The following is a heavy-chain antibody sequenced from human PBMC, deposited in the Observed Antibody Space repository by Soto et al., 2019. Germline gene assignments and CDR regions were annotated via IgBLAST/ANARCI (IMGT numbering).Heavy chain of an antibody. CDR1: GGTFSTYT. D-gene: IGHD3-22*01. CDR2: IIPIIGII. CDR3: AGDPDSHYNDSHAYSYL. J-gene: IGHJ4*02. V-gene: IGHV1-69*04. Sequence: SVKVSCKSSGGTFSTYTITCVRQAPGQGLEWMGRIIPIIGIINYAQKFQGRVTITADKFTGTAYMELTRLRSDDTAVYYCAGDPDSHYNDSHAYSYLWGQGTLVTVSS.